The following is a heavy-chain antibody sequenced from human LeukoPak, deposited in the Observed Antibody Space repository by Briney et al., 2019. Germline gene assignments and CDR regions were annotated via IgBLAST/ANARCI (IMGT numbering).Heavy chain of an antibody. CDR2: INPNSGGT. CDR3: ARKYYDFWSGYCENNWFDP. V-gene: IGHV1-2*02. D-gene: IGHD3-3*01. CDR1: GYTFTGYY. J-gene: IGHJ5*02. Sequence: GASVKVSCKASGYTFTGYYMHWVRQAPGQGLEWMGWINPNSGGTNYAQKFQGRVTMTRDTSISTAYMELSRLRSDDTAVYYCARKYYDFWSGYCENNWFDPWGQGTLVTVSS.